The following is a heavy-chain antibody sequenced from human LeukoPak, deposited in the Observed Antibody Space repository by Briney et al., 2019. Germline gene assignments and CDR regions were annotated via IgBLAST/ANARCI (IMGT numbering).Heavy chain of an antibody. V-gene: IGHV4-34*01. J-gene: IGHJ4*02. Sequence: SETLSLTCTVYGGSFSGYYWSWIGQPPGKGLEWIAEINHGGSTKYNPSLKSRVTISLDTSKNQFSLRLTSVTAADTAVYYCVRHGNTLGSGTNFDSWGQGTLVTVSS. CDR1: GGSFSGYY. D-gene: IGHD3-10*01. CDR3: VRHGNTLGSGTNFDS. CDR2: INHGGST.